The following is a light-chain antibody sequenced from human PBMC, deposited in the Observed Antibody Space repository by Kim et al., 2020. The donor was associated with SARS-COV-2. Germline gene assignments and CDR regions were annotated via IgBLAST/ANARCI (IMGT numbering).Light chain of an antibody. CDR2: KAS. V-gene: IGKV1-5*03. Sequence: DIQMTQSPSTLSASVGDRVTITCRASQSIDTWLAWYQQKPGKAPNPLIFKASSLKDGVPSRFSGSGSGTEFTLTISSLQPDDFGSYYCQQYKVYSTFRQGTQVDIQ. CDR3: QQYKVYST. J-gene: IGKJ1*01. CDR1: QSIDTW.